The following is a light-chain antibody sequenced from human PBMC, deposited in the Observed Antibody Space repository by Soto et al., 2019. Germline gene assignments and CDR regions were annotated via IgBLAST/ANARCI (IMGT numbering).Light chain of an antibody. Sequence: IHMTQSPSTLSSSVVYRVTITSLASQTISSWLAWYQQKPGKAPKLLIYKASTLKSGVPSRFSGSGSGTEFTLTISSLQPDDFATYYCQHYNSYSEAFGQGTKVDI. CDR1: QTISSW. V-gene: IGKV1-5*03. CDR3: QHYNSYSEA. CDR2: KAS. J-gene: IGKJ1*01.